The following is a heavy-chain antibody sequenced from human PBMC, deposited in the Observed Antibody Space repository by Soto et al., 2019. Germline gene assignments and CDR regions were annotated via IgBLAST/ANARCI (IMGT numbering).Heavy chain of an antibody. CDR1: GASISGSTYY. CDR2: VFYSGST. J-gene: IGHJ4*02. D-gene: IGHD5-18*01. Sequence: SETLSLTCTVSGASISGSTYYWGWIRQPPGKGLEWIGSVFYSGSTYYNPSLKSRGTISVDTSKNQFSLSLTSMTAADTAVYFCARQGAMDPKIDFWGQGTLVTVS. CDR3: ARQGAMDPKIDF. V-gene: IGHV4-39*01.